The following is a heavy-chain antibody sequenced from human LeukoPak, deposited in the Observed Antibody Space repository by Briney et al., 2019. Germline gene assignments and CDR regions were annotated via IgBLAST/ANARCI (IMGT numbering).Heavy chain of an antibody. V-gene: IGHV3-7*01. D-gene: IGHD3-22*01. Sequence: GGSLRLSCAASGFTFSSYWMTWVRQAPGKGLLRVANIKQDGSEKYYVDPVKGRFTISRDNAKNSLYLQMNSLRAEDTAVYYCARDRTYYYESSGPWGQGTLVTVSS. CDR1: GFTFSSYW. CDR2: IKQDGSEK. J-gene: IGHJ5*02. CDR3: ARDRTYYYESSGP.